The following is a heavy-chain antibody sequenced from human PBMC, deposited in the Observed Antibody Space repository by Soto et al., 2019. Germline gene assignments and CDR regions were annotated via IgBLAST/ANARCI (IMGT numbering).Heavy chain of an antibody. J-gene: IGHJ4*02. CDR3: ARDYQSVAGYYFDY. CDR1: GYTFTSYA. V-gene: IGHV1-3*01. Sequence: QVQLVQSGAEVKKPGASVKVSCKASGYTFTSYAMHWVRQAPGQRLEWMGWINAGNGNTKYSQKFQGRVTITRDTSASTAYMELSSLRSEDTAVYYCARDYQSVAGYYFDYWGQGTLVTVSS. CDR2: INAGNGNT. D-gene: IGHD6-19*01.